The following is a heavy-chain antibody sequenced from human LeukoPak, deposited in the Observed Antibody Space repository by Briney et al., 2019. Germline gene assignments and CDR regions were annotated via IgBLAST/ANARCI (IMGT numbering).Heavy chain of an antibody. D-gene: IGHD6-19*01. CDR3: ARAILSGREQWLVRSYYYYMDV. CDR2: ISSSGSTI. J-gene: IGHJ6*03. V-gene: IGHV3-48*03. Sequence: GGSLRLSCAASGFTFSSYEMNWVRQAPGKGLEWVSYISSSGSTIYYADSVKGRFTISRDNAKNSLYLQMNSLRAEDTAVYYCARAILSGREQWLVRSYYYYMDVWGKGTTVTVSS. CDR1: GFTFSSYE.